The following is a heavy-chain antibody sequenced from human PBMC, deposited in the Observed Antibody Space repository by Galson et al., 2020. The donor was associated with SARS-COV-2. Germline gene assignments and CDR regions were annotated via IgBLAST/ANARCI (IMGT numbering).Heavy chain of an antibody. CDR1: GFTFSSYE. V-gene: IGHV3-48*03. CDR3: ARVVGTYYYDSTGGMDV. Sequence: GGSLRLSCAASGFTFSSYEMNWVRQAPGKGLEWVSYISSSGSTIYYADPVKGRFTISRDNAKNSLYLQMNSLRAEDTAVYYCARVVGTYYYDSTGGMDVWGQGTTVTVSS. CDR2: ISSSGSTI. J-gene: IGHJ6*02. D-gene: IGHD3-22*01.